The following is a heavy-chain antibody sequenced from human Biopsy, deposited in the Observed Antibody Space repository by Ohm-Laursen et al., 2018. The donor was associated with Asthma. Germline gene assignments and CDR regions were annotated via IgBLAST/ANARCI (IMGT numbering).Heavy chain of an antibody. CDR2: LFYNGTT. CDR3: ARMNTMIQAANYYSYAMDV. J-gene: IGHJ6*02. CDR1: GDSINSGGYS. D-gene: IGHD3-22*01. V-gene: IGHV4-30-2*01. Sequence: TLSLTCVVSGDSINSGGYSWNWIPPPPGEGPEWVAHLFYNGTTHYNPSLKSRVTMSVDRSKRQFSLKVNSVTAADTAVYYCARMNTMIQAANYYSYAMDVWGQGTTVTVSS.